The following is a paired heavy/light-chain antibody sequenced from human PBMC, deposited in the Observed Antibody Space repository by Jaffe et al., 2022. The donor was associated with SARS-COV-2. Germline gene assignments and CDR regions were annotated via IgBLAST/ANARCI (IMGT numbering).Light chain of an antibody. J-gene: IGLJ1*01. CDR3: SSYAGSNNYV. V-gene: IGLV2-8*01. CDR1: SSDVGGYNS. CDR2: EVT. Sequence: HSALTQPPSASGSPGQSVTISCTGTSSDVGGYNSVSWYQQHPGKAPKLMIYEVTKRPSGVPDRFSGSKSGNTASLTVSGLQAEDEADYYCSSYAGSNNYVFGSGTKVTVL.
Heavy chain of an antibody. CDR3: AKNPGYSSRGASRMFDP. CDR1: GGSISSDSHF. Sequence: QLQLQESGPGLVKPSETLSLTCTVSGGSISSDSHFWAWIRQPPGKGLEWIGSIYYGGTTYHNSSLKSRVIISVDTSKNQFSLKLSSVTAADTAVYYCAKNPGYSSRGASRMFDPWGQGTLVTVSS. D-gene: IGHD6-19*01. V-gene: IGHV4-39*01. J-gene: IGHJ5*02. CDR2: IYYGGTT.